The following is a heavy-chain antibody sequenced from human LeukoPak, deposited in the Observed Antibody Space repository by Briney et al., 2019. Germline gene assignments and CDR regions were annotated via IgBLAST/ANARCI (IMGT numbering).Heavy chain of an antibody. CDR3: ARAPAVAGKSMDV. Sequence: GASVKVSCKASGYTFTNYGISWVRQAPGQGLEWMGGIIPIFGTANYAQKFQGRVTITTDESTSTAYMELSSLRSEDTAVYYCARAPAVAGKSMDVWGKGTTVTVSS. CDR2: IIPIFGTA. V-gene: IGHV1-69*05. D-gene: IGHD6-19*01. J-gene: IGHJ6*03. CDR1: GYTFTNYG.